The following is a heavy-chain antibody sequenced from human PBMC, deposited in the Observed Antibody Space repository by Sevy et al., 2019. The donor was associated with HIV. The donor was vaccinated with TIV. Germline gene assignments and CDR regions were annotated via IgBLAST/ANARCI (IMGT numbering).Heavy chain of an antibody. V-gene: IGHV4-59*01. CDR1: GGSISSYF. CDR2: IYFTGNT. CDR3: ARDSTTRPRVLDY. Sequence: SGTLSLTCSVSGGSISSYFWTWVRQSPGKGLEWIGNIYFTGNTDYSPSLKSRVTLSLDTSKSQFSLTLKSVTAADTAIYFCARDSTTRPRVLDYWGQRTLVTVSS. D-gene: IGHD1-1*01. J-gene: IGHJ4*02.